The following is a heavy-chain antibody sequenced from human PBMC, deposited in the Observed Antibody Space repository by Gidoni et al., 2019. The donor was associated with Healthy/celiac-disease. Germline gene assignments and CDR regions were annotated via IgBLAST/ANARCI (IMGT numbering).Heavy chain of an antibody. V-gene: IGHV4-34*12. D-gene: IGHD3-22*01. Sequence: QVQLQQWRARLLKPSDRLSLTCAAQGGSPSGYYWTWIRQPPGNGLEWIDEIIHSGSTNYNPSLKSRVTISVDTSKNQFPLKLSSVTAAGTAVYYCARDQAYYYDSRSYCRWFQHWGQGTLVTVSS. J-gene: IGHJ1*01. CDR2: IIHSGST. CDR3: ARDQAYYYDSRSYCRWFQH. CDR1: GGSPSGYY.